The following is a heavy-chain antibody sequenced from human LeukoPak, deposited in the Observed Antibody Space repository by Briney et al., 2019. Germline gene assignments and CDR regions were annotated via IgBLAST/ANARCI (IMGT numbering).Heavy chain of an antibody. CDR2: ISGSGFGT. J-gene: IGHJ4*02. Sequence: GGSLRLSCAASGFTFRIYAISWVRQSPGKGLEWVSAISGSGFGTYYADSVKGRFTISRDNSKSTLYLQMNSLRAEDTAVYYCAKERSTYSGSYYDYYFDYWGQGTLVTVSS. D-gene: IGHD1-26*01. CDR1: GFTFRIYA. V-gene: IGHV3-23*01. CDR3: AKERSTYSGSYYDYYFDY.